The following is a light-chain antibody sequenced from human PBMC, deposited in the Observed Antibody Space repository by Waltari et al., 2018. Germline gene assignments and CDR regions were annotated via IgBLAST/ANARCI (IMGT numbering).Light chain of an antibody. V-gene: IGKV3-11*01. CDR2: DAS. CDR1: QTVITY. CDR3: QQRYYWPPWT. Sequence: EILLTQSPATLSLSPGERATLSCRASQTVITYLAWYQQNPGQAPRPLISDASNRVPGIPARFSGSGSGTDFTLTISSLEPEDFAVYYCQQRYYWPPWTFGQGTKVELK. J-gene: IGKJ1*01.